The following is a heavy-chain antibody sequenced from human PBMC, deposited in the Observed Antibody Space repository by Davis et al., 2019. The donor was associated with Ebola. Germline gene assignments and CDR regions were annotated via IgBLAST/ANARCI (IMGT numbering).Heavy chain of an antibody. CDR3: ARVRIAYGMDV. CDR1: GYTFTGYY. CDR2: FNPNSGGT. V-gene: IGHV1-2*04. D-gene: IGHD6-13*01. Sequence: AASVKVSCKASGYTFTGYYMHWVRQAPGQGLEWMGWFNPNSGGTNYAQKFQGWVTMTRDTSISTAYMELSRLRSDDTAVYYCARVRIAYGMDVWGQGTTVTVSS. J-gene: IGHJ6*02.